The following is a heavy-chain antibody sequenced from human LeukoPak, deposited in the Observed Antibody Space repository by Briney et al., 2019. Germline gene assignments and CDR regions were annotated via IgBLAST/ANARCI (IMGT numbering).Heavy chain of an antibody. CDR1: GYTFTGYY. V-gene: IGHV1-2*02. CDR3: AVPVQLWNAFDI. J-gene: IGHJ3*02. D-gene: IGHD1-1*01. CDR2: INPNSGGT. Sequence: ASVKVSCTASGYTFTGYYMHWVRQAPGQGLEWMGWINPNSGGTNYAQKFQGRVTMTRDTSISTAYMELSRLRSDDTAVYYCAVPVQLWNAFDIWGQGTMVTVSS.